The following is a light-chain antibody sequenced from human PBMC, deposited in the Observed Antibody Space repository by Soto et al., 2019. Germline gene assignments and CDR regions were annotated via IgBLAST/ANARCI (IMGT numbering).Light chain of an antibody. CDR2: AAS. CDR1: QGISSW. J-gene: IGKJ1*01. Sequence: DIQMTQSPSSVSASVGDRVTITCRASQGISSWLAWYQQKPGKAPKLLIYAASSLQSGVPSRFSGSGSGTDFTLTISSLQAEDVAVYYCHQYYNFPWTFGQGTKVEIK. V-gene: IGKV1-12*01. CDR3: HQYYNFPWT.